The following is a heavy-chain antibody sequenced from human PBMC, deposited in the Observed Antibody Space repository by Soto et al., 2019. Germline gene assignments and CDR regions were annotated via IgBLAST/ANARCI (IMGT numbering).Heavy chain of an antibody. CDR3: ARGSTTEKVDS. CDR2: IYSSGST. V-gene: IGHV4-4*08. CDR1: GDSINSFY. J-gene: IGHJ4*02. Sequence: PSETLSLTCTVSGDSINSFYWSWIRQSPVKGLEWIGYIYSSGSTKYNPSLRSRVTISADTSMNQFSLALTSVTAADTAIYYCARGSTTEKVDSWGQGILVTVSS.